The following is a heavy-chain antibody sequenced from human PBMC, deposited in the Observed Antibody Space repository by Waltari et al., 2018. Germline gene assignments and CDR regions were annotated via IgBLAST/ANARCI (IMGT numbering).Heavy chain of an antibody. CDR3: AKEGDDSSGYYDYYYYYMDV. D-gene: IGHD3-22*01. Sequence: EVQLLESGGGLVQPGGSLRLSCAASGFTFSSYAMSWVRQAPGKGLEWVSVIYSGGSTHYADSVKGRFTISRDNSKNTLYLQMNSLRAEDTAVYYCAKEGDDSSGYYDYYYYYMDVWGKGTTVTVSS. CDR1: GFTFSSYA. V-gene: IGHV3-23*03. J-gene: IGHJ6*03. CDR2: IYSGGST.